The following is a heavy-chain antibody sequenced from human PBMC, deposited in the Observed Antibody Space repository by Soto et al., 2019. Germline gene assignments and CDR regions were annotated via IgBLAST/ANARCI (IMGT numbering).Heavy chain of an antibody. CDR1: VFTVSSNY. V-gene: IGHV3-53*04. Sequence: GGSLRLSCAASVFTVSSNYMSWVRQAPGKGLEWVSVIYSGGSTYYADSVKGRFTISRHNSKNTLYLQMNSLRAEDTAVYYCASDYGDYGDYYYMDVWGKGTTVTVSS. CDR3: ASDYGDYGDYYYMDV. CDR2: IYSGGST. D-gene: IGHD4-17*01. J-gene: IGHJ6*03.